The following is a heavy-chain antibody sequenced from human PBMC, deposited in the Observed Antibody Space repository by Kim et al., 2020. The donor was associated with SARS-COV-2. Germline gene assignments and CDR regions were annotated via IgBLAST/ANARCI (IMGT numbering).Heavy chain of an antibody. CDR1: GFTFSDYY. Sequence: GGSLRLSCAASGFTFSDYYMSWIRQAPGKGLEWVSYISSSSSYTNYADSVKGRFTISRDNAKNSLYLQMNSLRAEDTAMYYCARTRFIAAAGTSYFDYWGQGTLVTVSS. CDR3: ARTRFIAAAGTSYFDY. CDR2: ISSSSSYT. J-gene: IGHJ4*02. V-gene: IGHV3-11*06. D-gene: IGHD6-13*01.